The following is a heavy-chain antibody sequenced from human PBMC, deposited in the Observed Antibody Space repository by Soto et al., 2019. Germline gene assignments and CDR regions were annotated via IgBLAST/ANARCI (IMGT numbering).Heavy chain of an antibody. Sequence: GGSLRLSCVASGLTFGSRAMSWVRQAPGEGLQWVATITDNGGAAKYADSERSRFVISRDNSKKTLYLQMTSLTADDSAMYFCARGSTESYPGSRIFDFWGRGTLVTVSS. CDR1: GLTFGSRA. V-gene: IGHV3-23*01. CDR3: ARGSTESYPGSRIFDF. CDR2: ITDNGGAA. J-gene: IGHJ4*02. D-gene: IGHD3-10*01.